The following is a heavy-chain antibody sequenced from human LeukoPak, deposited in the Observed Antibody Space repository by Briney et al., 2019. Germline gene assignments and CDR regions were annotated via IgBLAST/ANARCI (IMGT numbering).Heavy chain of an antibody. Sequence: SETLSLTCTVSGGSIRSGVYYWSWIRQPPGKGLEWIGYTYYSGSTYYNPSLKNRVSISVDTSKNQFSLILSSVTAADTAVYYCARPYYYDSRIDPWGQGTLVTVSS. CDR3: ARPYYYDSRIDP. D-gene: IGHD3-22*01. V-gene: IGHV4-30-4*01. CDR2: TYYSGST. CDR1: GGSIRSGVYY. J-gene: IGHJ5*02.